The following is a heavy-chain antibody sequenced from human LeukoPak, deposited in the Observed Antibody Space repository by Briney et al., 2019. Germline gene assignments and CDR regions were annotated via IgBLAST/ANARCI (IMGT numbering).Heavy chain of an antibody. CDR1: GFTVSSNY. Sequence: GGSLRLSCAASGFTVSSNYMSWVRQAPGKGLEWVSAISGSGGSTYYADSVKGRFTISRDNSKNTLYLQMNSLRAEDTAVYYCAKPNGGYFDYWGQGTLVTVSS. D-gene: IGHD2-8*01. CDR3: AKPNGGYFDY. V-gene: IGHV3-23*01. CDR2: ISGSGGST. J-gene: IGHJ4*02.